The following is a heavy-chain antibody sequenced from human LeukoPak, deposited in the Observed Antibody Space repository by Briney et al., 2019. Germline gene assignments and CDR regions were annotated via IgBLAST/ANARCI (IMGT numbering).Heavy chain of an antibody. Sequence: GRSLRLSCEVSGLSFSDSGMHWVRQAPGKGLEWVAVLWSDESIKYYADPVKGRFTISRDNSKKTVWLQMDSLTVEDTALYYCATEGPDGTYSYFHHWGQGTLVIASS. V-gene: IGHV3-33*08. D-gene: IGHD1-26*01. J-gene: IGHJ4*02. CDR2: LWSDESIK. CDR3: ATEGPDGTYSYFHH. CDR1: GLSFSDSG.